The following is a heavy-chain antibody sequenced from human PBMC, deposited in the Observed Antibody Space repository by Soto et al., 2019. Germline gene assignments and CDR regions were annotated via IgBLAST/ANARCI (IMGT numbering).Heavy chain of an antibody. Sequence: LRLSCAASGFTFSSYSMNGVRQAPGKVLEWVSSISSSSSYIYYADSVKGRFTISRDNAKNSLYLQMNSLRAEDTAVYYCARDPAEWLLEPSDYWGQGTLVTVSS. D-gene: IGHD3-3*01. V-gene: IGHV3-21*01. J-gene: IGHJ4*02. CDR3: ARDPAEWLLEPSDY. CDR1: GFTFSSYS. CDR2: ISSSSSYI.